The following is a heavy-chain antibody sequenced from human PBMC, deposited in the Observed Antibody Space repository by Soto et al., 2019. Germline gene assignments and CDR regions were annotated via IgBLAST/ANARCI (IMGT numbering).Heavy chain of an antibody. V-gene: IGHV1-69*06. CDR2: IITLFGTS. D-gene: IGHD2-21*02. CDR3: AREGGYGDFSAALLD. Sequence: VQLMQSGAEVKKPGSSVKVSCKASGGTFSSHSINWVRQAPGQGLEWMGGIITLFGTSNYAQNFQGRVTITADKSTSTAYMELNSLTSDDTAVYYCAREGGYGDFSAALLDWGQGTLVTVSS. J-gene: IGHJ4*02. CDR1: GGTFSSHS.